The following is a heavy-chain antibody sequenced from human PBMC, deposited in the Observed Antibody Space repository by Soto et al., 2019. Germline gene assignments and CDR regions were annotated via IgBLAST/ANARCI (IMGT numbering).Heavy chain of an antibody. CDR1: GYSISSSNW. CDR3: ARAVLPATAPFDY. D-gene: IGHD2-21*02. V-gene: IGHV4-28*03. Sequence: PSETLSLTCAVSGYSISSSNWWGWIRQPPGKGLEWIGYIYYSGTTYYNPSLKSRVTISVDTSKNQFSLKLSSVTAADTAVYYCARAVLPATAPFDYWGQGTLVTVSS. J-gene: IGHJ4*02. CDR2: IYYSGTT.